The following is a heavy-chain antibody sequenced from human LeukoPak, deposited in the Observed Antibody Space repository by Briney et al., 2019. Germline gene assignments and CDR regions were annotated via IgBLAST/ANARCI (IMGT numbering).Heavy chain of an antibody. CDR1: GGTFSSYA. CDR3: ARGYDSSGYYSNFDY. J-gene: IGHJ4*02. Sequence: SVKVSCKASGGTFSSYAISWVRQAPGQGLEWMGRIIPILSIANYAQKFQGGVTITADKSTSTAYMELSSLRSEDTAVYYCARGYDSSGYYSNFDYWGQGTLVTVSS. D-gene: IGHD3-22*01. CDR2: IIPILSIA. V-gene: IGHV1-69*04.